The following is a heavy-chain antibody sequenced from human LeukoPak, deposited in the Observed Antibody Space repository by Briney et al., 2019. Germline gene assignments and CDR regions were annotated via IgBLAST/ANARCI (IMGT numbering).Heavy chain of an antibody. J-gene: IGHJ4*02. V-gene: IGHV1-69*04. CDR3: ASRHCSRTSCYGY. D-gene: IGHD2-2*01. CDR2: IIPILGIA. CDR1: GGTFSSYA. Sequence: GASVKVSCKASGGTFSSYAISWVRQAPGQGLEWMGRIIPILGIANYAQKFQGRVTITADKSTSTAYMELSSLRSEDTAVYYCASRHCSRTSCYGYWGQGTLVAVSS.